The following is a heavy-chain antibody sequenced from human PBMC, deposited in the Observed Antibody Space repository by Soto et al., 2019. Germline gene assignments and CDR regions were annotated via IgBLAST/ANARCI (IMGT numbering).Heavy chain of an antibody. CDR3: ASRSSGWYFDY. CDR2: ISSSDSCT. V-gene: IGHV3-21*04. D-gene: IGHD6-19*01. Sequence: GGSLRLSWAASGFTFSSYSMNWVRQAPGKGLEWVSSISSSDSCTYYADSVKGRFIISRDNSKNSLYLQMNSLRAEDTAVYYCASRSSGWYFDYWGQGTLVTVSS. CDR1: GFTFSSYS. J-gene: IGHJ4*02.